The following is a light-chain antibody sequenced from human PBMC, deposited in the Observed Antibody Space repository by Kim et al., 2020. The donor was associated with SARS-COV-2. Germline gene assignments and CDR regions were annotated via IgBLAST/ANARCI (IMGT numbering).Light chain of an antibody. CDR3: QQSFITPYT. Sequence: DIQMTQSPSSLSASVADRVTITCRTSQSITSYLNWYQQKPGKAPNLLIYGASGLQSGVPSRFSGSGSGTYFTLTISSLQPEDFATYYCQQSFITPYTFGQGTKLEI. V-gene: IGKV1-39*01. J-gene: IGKJ2*01. CDR1: QSITSY. CDR2: GAS.